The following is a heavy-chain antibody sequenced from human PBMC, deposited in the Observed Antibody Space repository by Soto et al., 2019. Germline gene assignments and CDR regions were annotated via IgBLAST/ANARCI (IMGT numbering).Heavy chain of an antibody. CDR1: GFTFTSSA. CDR2: IVVGSGNT. CDR3: AAEPAVYVGRPERNGMDV. V-gene: IGHV1-58*01. D-gene: IGHD1-26*01. Sequence: QMQLVQSGPEVKKPGTSVKVSCKASGFTFTSSAVQWVRQARGQRLEWIGWIVVGSGNTNYAQKFQERVTITRDMATSTAYMELSSRRSEDTAVYYCAAEPAVYVGRPERNGMDVWGQGTTVTVSS. J-gene: IGHJ6*02.